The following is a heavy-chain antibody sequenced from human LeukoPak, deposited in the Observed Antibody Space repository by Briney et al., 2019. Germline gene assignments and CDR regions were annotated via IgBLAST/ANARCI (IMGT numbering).Heavy chain of an antibody. CDR1: GGSFSGYY. J-gene: IGHJ4*02. Sequence: SETLSLACAVYGGSFSGYYWSWIRQPPGKGLEWIGEINHSGSTNYNPSLKSRVTISVDTSKNQFSLKLSSVTAADTAVYYCARAHYGSGSYPHDYWGQGTLVTVSS. CDR2: INHSGST. V-gene: IGHV4-34*01. CDR3: ARAHYGSGSYPHDY. D-gene: IGHD3-10*01.